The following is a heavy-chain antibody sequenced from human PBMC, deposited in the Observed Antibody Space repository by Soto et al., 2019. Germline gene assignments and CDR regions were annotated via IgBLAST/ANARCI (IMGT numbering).Heavy chain of an antibody. CDR2: IKQDGSEK. CDR1: GFTFSSYW. CDR3: ARDSTWGEGWFDP. D-gene: IGHD3-16*01. J-gene: IGHJ5*02. Sequence: EVQLVESGGGLVQPGGSLRLSCAASGFTFSSYWMSWVRQATGKGLEWVANIKQDGSEKYYVDSVKGRFTISRDNAKNSRYLQMNSLRAEDTAVYYCARDSTWGEGWFDPWGQGTLVTVSS. V-gene: IGHV3-7*01.